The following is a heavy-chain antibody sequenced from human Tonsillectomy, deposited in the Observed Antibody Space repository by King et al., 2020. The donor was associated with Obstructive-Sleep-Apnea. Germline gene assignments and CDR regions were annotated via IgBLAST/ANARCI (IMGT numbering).Heavy chain of an antibody. CDR2: IKGDETAK. V-gene: IGHV3-7*03. D-gene: IGHD5-12*01. J-gene: IGHJ5*01. Sequence: VQLVESGGGWVQPGGSLGLSCVASGCSFSNYWMTWVRQPPGRGREWLTVIKGDETAKYYGDSVKGRFTISRDNAKNSLYLQMNSLTAKDTAIYYCVRYFSGYDSWGQGTLVTVSS. CDR1: GCSFSNYW. CDR3: VRYFSGYDS.